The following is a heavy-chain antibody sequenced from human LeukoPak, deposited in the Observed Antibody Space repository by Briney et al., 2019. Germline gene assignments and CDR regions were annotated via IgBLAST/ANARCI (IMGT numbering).Heavy chain of an antibody. J-gene: IGHJ1*01. V-gene: IGHV3-23*01. CDR3: ARDKGDSSGYYSLQH. D-gene: IGHD3-22*01. Sequence: GGSLRLSCAASGFTFTTYAMSWVRQAPGKGLEWVSVITDSGGKTFYADSVKGRFTISRDNSKNTLYLQMNSLRAEDTAVYYCARDKGDSSGYYSLQHWGQGTLVTVSS. CDR1: GFTFTTYA. CDR2: ITDSGGKT.